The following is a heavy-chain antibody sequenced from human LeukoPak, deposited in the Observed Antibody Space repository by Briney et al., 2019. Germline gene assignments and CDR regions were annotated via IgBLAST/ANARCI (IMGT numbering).Heavy chain of an antibody. CDR2: ITTSSSTI. CDR1: GFTFSSYA. CDR3: ARDSAGFDH. Sequence: GGSLRLSCAASGFTFSSYAMSWVRRAPGKGLEWVSYITTSSSTIYYADSVKGRFTISRDNAKNSLYLQMNSLRAEDTAVYYCARDSAGFDHWGQGTLVTVSS. J-gene: IGHJ5*02. D-gene: IGHD6-19*01. V-gene: IGHV3-48*04.